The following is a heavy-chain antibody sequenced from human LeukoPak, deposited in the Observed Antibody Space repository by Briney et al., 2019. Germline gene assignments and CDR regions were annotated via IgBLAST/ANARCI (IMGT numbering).Heavy chain of an antibody. D-gene: IGHD3-3*01. CDR1: GGSISSYY. CDR3: ARSYYDFWSGYYNLFDY. V-gene: IGHV4-59*01. CDR2: IYYSGST. Sequence: SETLSLTCTVSGGSISSYYWSWIRQPPGKGLEWIGYIYYSGSTNYNPSLKSRVTISVDTSKNQFSLKLSSVTAADTAVYYCARSYYDFWSGYYNLFDYWGQVTLVTVSS. J-gene: IGHJ4*02.